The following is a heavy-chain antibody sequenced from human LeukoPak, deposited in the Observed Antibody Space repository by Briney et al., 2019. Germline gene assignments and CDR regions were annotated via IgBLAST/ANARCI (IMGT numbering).Heavy chain of an antibody. CDR1: GGSISSSNW. V-gene: IGHV4-4*02. CDR2: IYHSGST. CDR3: ASIGSGWVDFDY. D-gene: IGHD6-19*01. J-gene: IGHJ4*02. Sequence: PSETLSLTCAVSGGSISSSNWWSWVRQPPGKGLEWIGEIYHSGSTNYNPSLKSRVTISVDKSKNQFSLKLSSVTAADTAVYYCASIGSGWVDFDYWGQGTLVTVSS.